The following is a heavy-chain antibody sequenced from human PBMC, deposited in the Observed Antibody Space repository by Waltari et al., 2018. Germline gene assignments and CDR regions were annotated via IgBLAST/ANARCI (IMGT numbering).Heavy chain of an antibody. CDR2: ISSSSSTI. Sequence: EVQLVKSGGALVQPGGSLRLSCAASGFTFSSYSMNWGREAPGKRFEWVSYISSSSSTIYYADSVKGRFTISRDNAKSSLYLQMNCLRAEDTAVYYCARNPLAAAGDYWGQGTLVTVSS. CDR1: GFTFSSYS. J-gene: IGHJ4*02. D-gene: IGHD6-13*01. CDR3: ARNPLAAAGDY. V-gene: IGHV3-48*04.